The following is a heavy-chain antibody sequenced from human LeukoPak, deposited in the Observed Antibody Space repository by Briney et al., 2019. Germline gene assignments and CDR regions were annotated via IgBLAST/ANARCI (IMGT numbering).Heavy chain of an antibody. CDR1: GGSISSSNW. CDR3: ARGPLYYYDSSGYYFGQVAFDI. V-gene: IGHV4-4*02. D-gene: IGHD3-22*01. J-gene: IGHJ3*02. CDR2: IYHSGST. Sequence: AGTLSLTCAVSGGSISSSNWWSWVRQPPGKGLEWIGEIYHSGSTNYNPSLKSRVTISVDKSKNQFSLKLSSVTAADTAVYYCARGPLYYYDSSGYYFGQVAFDIWGQGTMVTVSS.